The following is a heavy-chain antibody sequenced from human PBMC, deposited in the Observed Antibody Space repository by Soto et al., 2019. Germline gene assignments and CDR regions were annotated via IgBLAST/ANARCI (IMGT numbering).Heavy chain of an antibody. V-gene: IGHV4-61*01. D-gene: IGHD2-21*02. Sequence: NPSETLSLTCTVSGGSVSSGSYYWSWIRQPPGKGLEWIGYIYYSGSTNYNPSLKSRVTISVDTSKNQFSLKLSSVTAADTAVYYCARKAYCGGDCFVHDPWGQGTLVTVSS. CDR1: GGSVSSGSYY. J-gene: IGHJ5*02. CDR3: ARKAYCGGDCFVHDP. CDR2: IYYSGST.